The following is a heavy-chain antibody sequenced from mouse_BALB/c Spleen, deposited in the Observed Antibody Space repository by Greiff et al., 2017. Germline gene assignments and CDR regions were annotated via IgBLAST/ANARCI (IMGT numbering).Heavy chain of an antibody. CDR1: GFTFSSYA. CDR3: ARGRRYGNYPYAMDY. D-gene: IGHD2-10*02. CDR2: ISSGGST. J-gene: IGHJ4*01. V-gene: IGHV5-6-5*01. Sequence: DVKLQESGGGLVKPGGSLKLSCAASGFTFSSYAMSWVRQTPEKRLEWVASISSGGSTYYPDSVKGRFTISRDNARNIRYLQMSSLRSEDTAMYYYARGRRYGNYPYAMDYWGQGTSVTVSS.